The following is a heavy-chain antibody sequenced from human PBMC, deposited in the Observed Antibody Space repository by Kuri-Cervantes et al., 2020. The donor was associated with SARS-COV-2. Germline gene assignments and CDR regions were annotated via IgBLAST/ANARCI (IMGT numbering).Heavy chain of an antibody. CDR1: GGSFSGYY. D-gene: IGHD3-16*01. Sequence: SQTLSLTCAAYGGSFSGYYWSWIRQPPGKGLEWIGEINYSGSTNYNPSLKSRVTISVDTSKNQFSLKLRSVTAADTAVYYCARGGSRYDYIWGSYLVGFDYWGQGTLVTVSS. J-gene: IGHJ4*02. CDR3: ARGGSRYDYIWGSYLVGFDY. V-gene: IGHV4-34*01. CDR2: INYSGST.